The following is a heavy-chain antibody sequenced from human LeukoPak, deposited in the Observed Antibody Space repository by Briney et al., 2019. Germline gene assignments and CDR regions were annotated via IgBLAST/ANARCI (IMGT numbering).Heavy chain of an antibody. J-gene: IGHJ4*02. Sequence: PGGSLRLSCAASGFTFSSYSMNWVHQAPGKGLEWVSSISSSSSYIYYADSVEGRFTISRDNAKNSLYLQMNSLRAEDTAVYYCASEYSSSSVGGEWGQGTLVTVSS. V-gene: IGHV3-21*01. D-gene: IGHD6-6*01. CDR1: GFTFSSYS. CDR3: ASEYSSSSVGGE. CDR2: ISSSSSYI.